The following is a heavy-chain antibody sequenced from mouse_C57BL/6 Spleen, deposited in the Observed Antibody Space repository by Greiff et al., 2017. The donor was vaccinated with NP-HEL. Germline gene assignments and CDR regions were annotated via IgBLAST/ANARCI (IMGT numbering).Heavy chain of an antibody. J-gene: IGHJ2*01. D-gene: IGHD2-1*01. CDR3: TRENGNYEVVDY. Sequence: EVKLVESGEGLVKPGGSLKLSCAASGFTFSSYAMSWVRQTPEKRLEWVAYISSGGDYIYYADTVKGRFTISRDNARNTLYLQMSSLKSEDTAMYYCTRENGNYEVVDYWGQGTTLTVAS. V-gene: IGHV5-9-1*02. CDR1: GFTFSSYA. CDR2: ISSGGDYI.